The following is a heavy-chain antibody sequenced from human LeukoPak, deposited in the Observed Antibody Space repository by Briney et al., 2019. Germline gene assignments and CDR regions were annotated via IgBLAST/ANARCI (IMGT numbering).Heavy chain of an antibody. V-gene: IGHV4-59*08. CDR1: VDSATSTY. J-gene: IGHJ4*02. Sequence: PETLSLTCSVPVDSATSTYWSCIRQSPEEGLEWIGYVSSDGTPTYTPPLRSRAIMPVATATTHISLNLTSQTAADTAIYYCARLDCVGDGCYNHWGRGILVTISS. D-gene: IGHD2-21*01. CDR2: VSSDGTP. CDR3: ARLDCVGDGCYNH.